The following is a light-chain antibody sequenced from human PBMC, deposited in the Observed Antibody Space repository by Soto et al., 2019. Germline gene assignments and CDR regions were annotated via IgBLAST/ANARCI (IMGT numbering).Light chain of an antibody. Sequence: QSVLTQPPSASGSPGQSVTISCTGTSSDVGAYNYVSWYQQHPGKAPKLMIYEVSKRPSGVPDRFSGSKSGNTAYLTVSGLQAEDETDYYCSSSAGSNTYVFGTGTKVTVL. CDR2: EVS. J-gene: IGLJ1*01. CDR1: SSDVGAYNY. V-gene: IGLV2-8*01. CDR3: SSSAGSNTYV.